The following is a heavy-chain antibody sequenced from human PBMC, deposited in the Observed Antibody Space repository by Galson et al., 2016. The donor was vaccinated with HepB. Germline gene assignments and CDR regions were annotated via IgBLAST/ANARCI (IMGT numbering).Heavy chain of an antibody. V-gene: IGHV4-4*02. Sequence: SLRLSCATSGFNFSSYWMSWVRQAPGKGLEWIGEIYHTGTSNNNPFLNSRFTLSVDKSRNQFSLNVTSVTAADTAVYYCARAAIIPGARMVFDPWGQGTLVTVSS. CDR2: IYHTGTS. CDR1: GFNFSSYW. J-gene: IGHJ5*02. CDR3: ARAAIIPGARMVFDP. D-gene: IGHD2-2*01.